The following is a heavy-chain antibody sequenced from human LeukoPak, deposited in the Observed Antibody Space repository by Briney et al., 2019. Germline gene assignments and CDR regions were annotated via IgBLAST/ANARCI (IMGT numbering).Heavy chain of an antibody. CDR1: GFTFSNYW. V-gene: IGHV3-74*01. D-gene: IGHD3-22*01. CDR2: INSDGSDT. J-gene: IGHJ4*02. CDR3: ARIRGGYYSDF. Sequence: VGSLRLSCAASGFTFSNYWMHWVRQAPGKGLVWVSRINSDGSDTTYADSVKGRFTISRDNAHNTLYLRMNSLRAEDTAVYYCARIRGGYYSDFWGQGTLVTVSS.